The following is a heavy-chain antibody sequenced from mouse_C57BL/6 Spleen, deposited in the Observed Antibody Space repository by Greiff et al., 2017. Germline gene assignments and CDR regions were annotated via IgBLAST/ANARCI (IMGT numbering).Heavy chain of an antibody. V-gene: IGHV1-50*01. Sequence: VQLQQPGAELVKPGASVKLSCKASGYTFTRYWMQWVKQRPGQGLEWIGELYPSDSSTNYNQKFKGKATLTVDTSSSTAYMQLNRLTSEDSAVYDCVVVADQAWFAYWGEGTVVTVSA. D-gene: IGHD1-1*01. CDR2: LYPSDSST. CDR1: GYTFTRYW. CDR3: VVVADQAWFAY. J-gene: IGHJ3*01.